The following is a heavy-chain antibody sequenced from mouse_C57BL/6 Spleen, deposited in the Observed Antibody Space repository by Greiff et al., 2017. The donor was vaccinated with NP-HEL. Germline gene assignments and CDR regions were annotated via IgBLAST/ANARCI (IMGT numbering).Heavy chain of an antibody. V-gene: IGHV1-26*01. CDR3: ARYGNYGYFYAMDY. CDR2: INPNNGGT. D-gene: IGHD2-1*01. Sequence: VQLQQSGPELVKPGASVKISCKASGYTFTDYYMNWVKQSHGKSLEWIGDINPNNGGTSYNQKFKGKATLTVDKSSSTAYMELRSLTSEESAVYYCARYGNYGYFYAMDYWGQGTSVTVSS. CDR1: GYTFTDYY. J-gene: IGHJ4*01.